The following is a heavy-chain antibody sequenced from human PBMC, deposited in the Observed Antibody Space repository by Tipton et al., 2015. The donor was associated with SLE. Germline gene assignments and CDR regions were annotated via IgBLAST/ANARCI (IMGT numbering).Heavy chain of an antibody. CDR1: GGSIASGNYY. D-gene: IGHD6-6*01. J-gene: IGHJ2*01. V-gene: IGHV4-61*02. Sequence: TLSLTCSVSGGSIASGNYYWSWIRQPAGKGLEWNGRVYTSGTTNYNPSLKSRVTISVDTSRNQFSLKLSSVTVADTAVYYCARVGDGISSSPWCFDLWGRGTLVTVSS. CDR2: VYTSGTT. CDR3: ARVGDGISSSPWCFDL.